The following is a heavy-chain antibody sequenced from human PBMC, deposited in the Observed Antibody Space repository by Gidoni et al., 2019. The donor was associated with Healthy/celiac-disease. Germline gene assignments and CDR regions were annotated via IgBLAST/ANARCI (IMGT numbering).Heavy chain of an antibody. D-gene: IGHD2-15*01. CDR1: GGSISSGGYY. V-gene: IGHV4-31*03. CDR2: IYYSGST. J-gene: IGHJ3*02. CDR3: ARVTGVVVAATLGGDAFDI. Sequence: QVQLQESGPGLVKPSQTLSLTCTVSGGSISSGGYYWSWIRQHPGKGLEWIGYIYYSGSTYYNPALKSRVTISVDTSKNQFSLKLSSVTAADTAVYYCARVTGVVVAATLGGDAFDIWGQGTMVTVSS.